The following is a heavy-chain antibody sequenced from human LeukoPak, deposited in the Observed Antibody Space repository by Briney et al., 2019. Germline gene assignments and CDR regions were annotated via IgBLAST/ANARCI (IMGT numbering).Heavy chain of an antibody. CDR1: GGYVSSINYF. J-gene: IGHJ4*02. CDR2: ISYSGST. Sequence: PSETLSLTCTVSGGYVSSINYFWAYIRQPPGKGLEWIGTISYSGSTYYNPSLESRVAVSVDTSKNEVSLKLSSVTAADTAVYYCARRSSTGSYFEDRGQGTLVTVSS. V-gene: IGHV4-39*01. D-gene: IGHD1-26*01. CDR3: ARRSSTGSYFED.